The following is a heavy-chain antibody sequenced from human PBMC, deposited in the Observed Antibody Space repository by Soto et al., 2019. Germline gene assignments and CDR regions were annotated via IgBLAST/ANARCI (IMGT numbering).Heavy chain of an antibody. D-gene: IGHD3-10*01. Sequence: SETLSLTCTVSGGSISSYYWSWIRQPPGKGLEWIGYIYYSGSTNYNPSLKSRVTISVDTSKNQFSLKLSSVTAADTAVYYCARGRLLWFGELTAFDYWGQGTLVTVSS. CDR2: IYYSGST. J-gene: IGHJ4*02. CDR1: GGSISSYY. CDR3: ARGRLLWFGELTAFDY. V-gene: IGHV4-59*01.